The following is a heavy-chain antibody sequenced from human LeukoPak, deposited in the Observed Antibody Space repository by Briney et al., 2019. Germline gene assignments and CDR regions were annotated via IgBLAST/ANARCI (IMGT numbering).Heavy chain of an antibody. CDR2: INHSGST. CDR1: GGSFSGYY. Sequence: SETLSLTCAVYGGSFSGYYWSWIRQPPGKGLEWIGEINHSGSTNYNPSLKSRVTISVDTSKNQFSLKLSSVTAADTAVYYCARIAARFDLDYRGQGTLVTVSS. V-gene: IGHV4-34*01. CDR3: ARIAARFDLDY. D-gene: IGHD6-6*01. J-gene: IGHJ4*02.